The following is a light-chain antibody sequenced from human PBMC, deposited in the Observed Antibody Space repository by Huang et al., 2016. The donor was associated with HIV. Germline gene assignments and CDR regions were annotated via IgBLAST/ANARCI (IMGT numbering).Light chain of an antibody. Sequence: EIVLTQSPDFQSVTPKEKVTITCRARQSIGSSLQWYNQKPDQSPKLLIKYASQSISGVPSRFSGTGSGTVFTLTINSLEAEDAATYYCHHRGTFGQGTRLEIK. CDR3: HHRGT. CDR1: QSIGSS. J-gene: IGKJ5*01. CDR2: YAS. V-gene: IGKV6-21*02.